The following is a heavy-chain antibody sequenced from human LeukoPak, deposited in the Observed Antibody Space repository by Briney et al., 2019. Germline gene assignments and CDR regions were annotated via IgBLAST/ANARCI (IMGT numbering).Heavy chain of an antibody. J-gene: IGHJ4*02. CDR2: ISWNSGSI. V-gene: IGHV3-9*01. CDR3: ARVFDY. Sequence: PGGSLRLSCAASGFTFDDYAMHWVRQAPGKGLEWVSGISWNSGSIGYADSVKGRFTISRDNAKNSLYLQMNSLRAEDTAVYYCARVFDYWGQGTLVTVSS. CDR1: GFTFDDYA.